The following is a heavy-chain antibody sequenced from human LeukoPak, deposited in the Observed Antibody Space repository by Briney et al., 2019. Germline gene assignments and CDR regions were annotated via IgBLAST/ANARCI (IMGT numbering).Heavy chain of an antibody. Sequence: PPETLSLTCTVSGGSINNYYWSWVRQTPGKGLECIGYIYYTGSTNYNPSLKSRITMSVDTSTNQFSLKLSSVTAADTAVYYCARLSSGSNPPFDYWGQGTLVTVSS. D-gene: IGHD3-22*01. CDR1: GGSINNYY. J-gene: IGHJ4*02. CDR3: ARLSSGSNPPFDY. CDR2: IYYTGST. V-gene: IGHV4-59*08.